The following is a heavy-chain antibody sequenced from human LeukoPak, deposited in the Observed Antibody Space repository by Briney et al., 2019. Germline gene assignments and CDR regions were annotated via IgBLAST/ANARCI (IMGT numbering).Heavy chain of an antibody. V-gene: IGHV3-7*01. D-gene: IGHD3-22*01. CDR1: GFTFSNYW. Sequence: GGSLRLSCAASGFTFSNYWMTWVRQAPGKGLEWVANIREDGSEKYYVDSVKGRFTISRDNAKNSLYLQVNSLRAEDTAVYYCARDSASIGHNDAFDIWGQGTMVTVSS. CDR3: ARDSASIGHNDAFDI. J-gene: IGHJ3*02. CDR2: IREDGSEK.